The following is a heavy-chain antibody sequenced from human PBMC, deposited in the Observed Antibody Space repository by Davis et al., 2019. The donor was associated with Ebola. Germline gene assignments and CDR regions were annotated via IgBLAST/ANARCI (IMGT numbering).Heavy chain of an antibody. CDR1: GFTFDDYA. D-gene: IGHD2-2*01. J-gene: IGHJ6*02. CDR3: ARDPDGYCSSSRCSLYYGMDV. Sequence: GESPKIPCAASGFTFDDYAMHWVRQAPGKGLVWVAYITPNSGRIYNADSVEGRFTISRDNAKNSLYLEMISLRDEDTAGYYCARDPDGYCSSSRCSLYYGMDVWGQGTTVTVSS. V-gene: IGHV3-48*02. CDR2: ITPNSGRI.